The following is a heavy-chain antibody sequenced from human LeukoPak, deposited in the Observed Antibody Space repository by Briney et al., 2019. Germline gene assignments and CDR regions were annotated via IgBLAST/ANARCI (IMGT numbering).Heavy chain of an antibody. CDR3: AKWGDYDILTGYYDSDY. D-gene: IGHD3-9*01. J-gene: IGHJ4*02. Sequence: GGSLRLSCAASGFIFSNYAMSWVRQAPGKGLEWVSAIVGRGSSTYYADSVKGRFTISRDNSKNTLYLQLNRLRAEDTAVYYCAKWGDYDILTGYYDSDYWGQGTLVTVSS. V-gene: IGHV3-23*01. CDR1: GFIFSNYA. CDR2: IVGRGSST.